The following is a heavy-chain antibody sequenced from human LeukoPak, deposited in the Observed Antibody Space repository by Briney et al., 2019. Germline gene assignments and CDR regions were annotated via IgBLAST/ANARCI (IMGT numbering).Heavy chain of an antibody. D-gene: IGHD3-10*01. CDR2: MNPNSGNT. J-gene: IGHJ4*02. V-gene: IGHV1-8*01. CDR3: ARGPPLNYGSGSYSNY. Sequence: ASVKVSCKASGYTFTSYDINWVRQATGQGLEWMGGMNPNSGNTGYAQKFQGRVTMTRNTSISTAYMELSSLRSEDTAVYYCARGPPLNYGSGSYSNYWGQGTLVTVSS. CDR1: GYTFTSYD.